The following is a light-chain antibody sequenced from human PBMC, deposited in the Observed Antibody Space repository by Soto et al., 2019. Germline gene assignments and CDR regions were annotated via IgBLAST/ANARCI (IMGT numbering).Light chain of an antibody. CDR1: SSDVGGYNY. CDR3: SSYTSSNNYV. Sequence: QYALTQPGSLSGSPGQSITISCTGTSSDVGGYNYVSWYQQHPGKAPKLMIYEVSNRPSGVSNRFSGSKSGNTASLTISGLQAEEETDYYCSSYTSSNNYVFGTGTKVTVL. J-gene: IGLJ1*01. CDR2: EVS. V-gene: IGLV2-14*01.